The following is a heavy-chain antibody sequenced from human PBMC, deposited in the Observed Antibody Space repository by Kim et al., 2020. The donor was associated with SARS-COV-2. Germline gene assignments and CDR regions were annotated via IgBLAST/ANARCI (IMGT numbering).Heavy chain of an antibody. D-gene: IGHD3-3*01. CDR3: ASPNRLPGSGNYYGMDV. CDR2: INAGNGNT. J-gene: IGHJ6*02. V-gene: IGHV1-3*01. CDR1: GYTFTSYA. Sequence: ASVKVSCKASGYTFTSYAMHWVRQAPGQRLEWMGWINAGNGNTKYSQKFQGRVTITRDTSASTAYMELSSLRSEDTAVYYCASPNRLPGSGNYYGMDVWGQGTTVTVSS.